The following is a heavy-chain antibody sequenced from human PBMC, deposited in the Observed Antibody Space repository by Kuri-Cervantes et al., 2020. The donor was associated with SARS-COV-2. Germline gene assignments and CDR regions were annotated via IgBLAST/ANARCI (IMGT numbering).Heavy chain of an antibody. D-gene: IGHD3-10*01. CDR2: ISGSGGST. V-gene: IGHV3-23*01. J-gene: IGHJ4*02. Sequence: GGSLRLSCAAFGFTFSSYAMSWVRQAPGKGLEWVSAISGSGGSTYYADSVKGRFTISRDNSRNTLCLQMNSLRAEDTAVYYCAKEGFFYGSGRHFDYWGQGTLVTVSS. CDR3: AKEGFFYGSGRHFDY. CDR1: GFTFSSYA.